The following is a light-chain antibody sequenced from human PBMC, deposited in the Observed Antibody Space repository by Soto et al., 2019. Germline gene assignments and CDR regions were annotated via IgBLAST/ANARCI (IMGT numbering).Light chain of an antibody. CDR2: EVS. Sequence: QSALTQPASASGSPGQSITISCTGTSSDVGDYNYVSWYQQHPGKAPKFLIYEVSNRPSGVSNRFSGSKSGNTASLTISGLQAEDEADYYCSSYTSSSSPFVFGTGTKVTVL. CDR3: SSYTSSSSPFV. J-gene: IGLJ1*01. CDR1: SSDVGDYNY. V-gene: IGLV2-14*01.